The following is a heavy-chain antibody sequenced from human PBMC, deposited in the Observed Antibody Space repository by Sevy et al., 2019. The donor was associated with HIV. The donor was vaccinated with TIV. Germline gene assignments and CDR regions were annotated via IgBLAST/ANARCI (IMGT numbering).Heavy chain of an antibody. CDR1: GLTFSNFW. CDR2: IKQDGSEN. D-gene: IGHD2-21*02. CDR3: ARDHPSTAPFDY. Sequence: GGSLRLSCAASGLTFSNFWMSWVRQAPGKGLEFVAYIKQDGSENFYADSVKGRFTISRDNAKNSLFLQMNNLRVEETAVYDCARDHPSTAPFDYWGQGTLVTVSS. J-gene: IGHJ4*02. V-gene: IGHV3-7*03.